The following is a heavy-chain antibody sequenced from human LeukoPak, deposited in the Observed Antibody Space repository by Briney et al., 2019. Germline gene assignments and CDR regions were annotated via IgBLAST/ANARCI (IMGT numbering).Heavy chain of an antibody. CDR1: GFTFNNYA. Sequence: GGSLRLSCAASGFTFNNYAMSWVRQAPGKGLEWVSGISKSGGSTYYADSVKGRFTISRDNSKNTLYLQMNSLRAEDTAVYYCTKEEEYYFDYWGQGALVTVSS. J-gene: IGHJ4*02. CDR2: ISKSGGST. V-gene: IGHV3-23*01. CDR3: TKEEEYYFDY.